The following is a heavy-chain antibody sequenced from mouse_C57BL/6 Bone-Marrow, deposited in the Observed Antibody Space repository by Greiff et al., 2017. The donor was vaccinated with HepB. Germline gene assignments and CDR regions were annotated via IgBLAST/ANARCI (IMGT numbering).Heavy chain of an antibody. J-gene: IGHJ3*01. CDR3: AREGYGGAWFAY. V-gene: IGHV1-42*01. Sequence: DVQLQESGPELVKPGASVKISCKASGYSFTGYYMNWVKQSPEKSLEWIGEINPSTGGTTYNQKFKAKATLTVDKSSSTAYMQLKSLTSEDSAVYYCAREGYGGAWFAYWGQGTLVTVSA. CDR1: GYSFTGYY. CDR2: INPSTGGT. D-gene: IGHD1-1*02.